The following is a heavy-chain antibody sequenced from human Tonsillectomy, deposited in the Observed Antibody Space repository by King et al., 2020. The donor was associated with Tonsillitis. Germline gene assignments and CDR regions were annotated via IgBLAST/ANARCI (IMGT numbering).Heavy chain of an antibody. CDR1: GFTFSSYG. J-gene: IGHJ1*01. CDR3: AKGTALFAGPREYFQH. Sequence: VQLVESGGGVVQPGGSLRLSCAASGFTFSSYGMHWVRQAPGKGLEWVAFIRYDGSNKYYADSVKGRFTISRDNSKNTLYLQMNSLRAEDTAVYYCAKGTALFAGPREYFQHWGQGTLVTVSS. V-gene: IGHV3-30*02. CDR2: IRYDGSNK. D-gene: IGHD3-3*01.